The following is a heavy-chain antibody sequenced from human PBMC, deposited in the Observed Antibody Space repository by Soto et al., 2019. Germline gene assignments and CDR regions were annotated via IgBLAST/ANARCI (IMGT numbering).Heavy chain of an antibody. J-gene: IGHJ4*02. D-gene: IGHD2-15*01. Sequence: QVQLVQSGAEVKKPGSSVKVSCKASGGTLSSYTFSWVRQAPGQGLEWMGRVIPNLGVTNYAKKFQGRFXXXXXXXXXXXXXXXXXXXXXXXXXXXCARDKGYCSDTSCPDFDYWGQGTLVTVSS. CDR1: GGTLSSYT. CDR3: ARDKGYCSDTSCPDFDY. CDR2: VIPNLGVT. V-gene: IGHV1-69*02.